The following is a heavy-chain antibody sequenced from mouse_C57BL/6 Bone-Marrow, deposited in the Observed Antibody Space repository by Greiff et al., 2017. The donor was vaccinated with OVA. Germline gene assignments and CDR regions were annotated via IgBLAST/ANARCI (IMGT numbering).Heavy chain of an antibody. Sequence: QVQLQQSGAELARPGASVKLSCKASGYTFTSYGISWVKQRTGQGLEWIGEIYPRSGNTYYNEKFKGKATLTADKSSSTAYMELRSLTSADSAVYFCDYYGSSYNYAMDYWGQGTSVTVSS. J-gene: IGHJ4*01. D-gene: IGHD1-1*01. CDR3: DYYGSSYNYAMDY. CDR2: IYPRSGNT. CDR1: GYTFTSYG. V-gene: IGHV1-81*01.